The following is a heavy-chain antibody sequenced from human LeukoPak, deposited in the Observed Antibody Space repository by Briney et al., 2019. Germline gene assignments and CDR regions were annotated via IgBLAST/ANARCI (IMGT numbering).Heavy chain of an antibody. D-gene: IGHD6-19*01. CDR3: ARDTQQWLVST. Sequence: PSETLSLTCTVSGGSVSSGSYYWSWIRQPPGTGLEWIGYIYYSGSTNYNPSLKSRVTISVDTSKNQFSLKLSSVTAADTAVYYCARDTQQWLVSTWGQGTLVTVSS. CDR2: IYYSGST. V-gene: IGHV4-61*01. J-gene: IGHJ1*01. CDR1: GGSVSSGSYY.